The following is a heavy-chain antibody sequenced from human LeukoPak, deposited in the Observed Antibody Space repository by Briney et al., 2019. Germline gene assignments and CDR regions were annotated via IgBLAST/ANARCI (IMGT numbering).Heavy chain of an antibody. CDR2: INPNSGGT. Sequence: GASVTVSCKASGYTFTGYYMHWVRQAPGQGLEWMGWINPNSGGTNYAQKFQGRVTMTRDTSVSTAYMDLSRLTSDDTAVYYCARGITVHTAMVFYYYYYMDVWGKGTTVTVSS. CDR3: ARGITVHTAMVFYYYYYMDV. J-gene: IGHJ6*03. D-gene: IGHD5-18*01. CDR1: GYTFTGYY. V-gene: IGHV1-2*02.